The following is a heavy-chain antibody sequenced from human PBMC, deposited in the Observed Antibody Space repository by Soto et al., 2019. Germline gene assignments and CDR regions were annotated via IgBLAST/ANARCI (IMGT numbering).Heavy chain of an antibody. J-gene: IGHJ1*01. CDR2: IHSGGTT. V-gene: IGHV3-66*01. CDR1: GFTVSRNY. Sequence: GGSLRLSCAASGFTVSRNYMSWVRQAPGMGLEWVSVIHSGGTTYYAESVKGRFTISRDDSKNTLYLQMSSLRAEDTAVYYCARDLYCTGTTCPEYFQHWGQGTLVTVSS. CDR3: ARDLYCTGTTCPEYFQH. D-gene: IGHD2-2*01.